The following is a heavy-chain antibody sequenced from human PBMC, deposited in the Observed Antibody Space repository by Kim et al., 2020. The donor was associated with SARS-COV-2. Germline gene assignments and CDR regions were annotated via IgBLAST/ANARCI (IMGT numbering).Heavy chain of an antibody. V-gene: IGHV3-15*01. CDR2: IKSKTDGGTT. Sequence: GGSLRLSCAASGFTFSNAWMSWVRQAPGKGLEWVGRIKSKTDGGTTDYAAPVKGRFTISRDDSKNMLYLQMNSLKTEDTAVYYCTTDSLSSGSYYVFDYWGQGTLVTVSS. CDR3: TTDSLSSGSYYVFDY. D-gene: IGHD1-26*01. CDR1: GFTFSNAW. J-gene: IGHJ4*02.